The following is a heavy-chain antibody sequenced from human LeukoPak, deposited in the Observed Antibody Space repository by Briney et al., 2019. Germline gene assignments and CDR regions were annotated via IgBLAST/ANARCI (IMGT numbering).Heavy chain of an antibody. CDR3: ARAGIVVVVAAQGDAFDI. Sequence: ASVKVSCKASGYTFTSYGISWVRQAPGQGLEWMGWISAYNGNTNYAQKLQGRVIMTIDTSTSTAYMELRSLRSDDTAVYYCARAGIVVVVAAQGDAFDIWGQGTMVTVSS. V-gene: IGHV1-18*01. J-gene: IGHJ3*02. D-gene: IGHD2-15*01. CDR1: GYTFTSYG. CDR2: ISAYNGNT.